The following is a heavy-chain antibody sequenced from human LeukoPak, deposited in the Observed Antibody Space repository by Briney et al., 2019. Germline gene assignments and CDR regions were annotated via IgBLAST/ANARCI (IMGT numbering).Heavy chain of an antibody. CDR1: GFMFSDYA. J-gene: IGHJ4*02. V-gene: IGHV3-64*01. D-gene: IGHD4-23*01. CDR2: ISSNGYNT. CDR3: ARETYGGNDF. Sequence: PGGSLRLSCAASGFMFSDYAIHWVSQAPGKRPEYVSAISSNGYNTYYGNSVRGRFTISRDNSNNMVFLQMGSLGREDTAVYYCARETYGGNDFWGQGTLVTVSS.